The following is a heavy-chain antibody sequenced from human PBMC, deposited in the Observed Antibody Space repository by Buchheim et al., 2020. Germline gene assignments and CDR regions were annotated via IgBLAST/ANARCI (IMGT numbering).Heavy chain of an antibody. CDR2: IKQDGSEK. Sequence: EVQLVESGGGLVQPGGSPRLSCAASGFTFSSYWMSWVRQAPGKGLEWVANIKQDGSEKYYVDSVKGRFTISRDNAKNSLYLQMNSLRAEDTAVYYCARSSHGPYQLPQDGFDYWGQGTL. CDR1: GFTFSSYW. V-gene: IGHV3-7*01. CDR3: ARSSHGPYQLPQDGFDY. D-gene: IGHD2-2*01. J-gene: IGHJ4*02.